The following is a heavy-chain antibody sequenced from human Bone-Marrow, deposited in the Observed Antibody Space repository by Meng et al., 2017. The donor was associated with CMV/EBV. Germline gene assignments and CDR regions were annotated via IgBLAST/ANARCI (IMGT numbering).Heavy chain of an antibody. CDR1: GDTFTSYY. V-gene: IGHV1-69*04. D-gene: IGHD3-10*02. Sequence: SVKVSCKASGDTFTSYYMHWVRQAPGQGLEWMGRIIPILGIANYAQKFQGRVTITADKSTSTAYMELSSLRSEDTAVYYCAGAPREQYFYVRGWFDPWGQGTLVTVSS. J-gene: IGHJ5*02. CDR3: AGAPREQYFYVRGWFDP. CDR2: IIPILGIA.